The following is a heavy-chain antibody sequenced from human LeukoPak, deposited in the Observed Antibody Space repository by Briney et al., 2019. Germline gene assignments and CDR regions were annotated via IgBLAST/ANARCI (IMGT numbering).Heavy chain of an antibody. CDR2: IWYDGSNK. CDR1: GFTFSSYG. V-gene: IGHV3-33*01. J-gene: IGHJ3*02. CDR3: ARDGTTATGAFDI. Sequence: GGSLRLSCAASGFTFSSYGMHWVRQAPGKGLEWVAVIWYDGSNKYYADSVKGRFTISRDNSKNTLYLQMNSLRAEDTAVYYCARDGTTATGAFDIWGQGTMVTVSS. D-gene: IGHD5-18*01.